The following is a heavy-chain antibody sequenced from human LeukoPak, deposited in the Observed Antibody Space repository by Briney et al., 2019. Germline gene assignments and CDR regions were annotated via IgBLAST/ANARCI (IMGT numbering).Heavy chain of an antibody. V-gene: IGHV4-38-2*02. CDR1: GYSISSGYY. CDR2: IYHSGST. D-gene: IGHD2-21*01. J-gene: IGHJ4*02. CDR3: ARGPSYSY. Sequence: SETLSLTCTVSGYSISSGYYWGWIRQPPGKGLEWIGSIYHSGSTYYNPSLKSRVTISVDTPKNQFSLKLSSVTAADTAVYYCARGPSYSYWGQGTLVTVSS.